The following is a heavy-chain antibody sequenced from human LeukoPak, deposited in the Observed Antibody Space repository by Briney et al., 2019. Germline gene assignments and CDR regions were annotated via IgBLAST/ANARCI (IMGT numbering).Heavy chain of an antibody. Sequence: SETLSLTCAVYGGSFSGYYWSRIRQPPGKGLEWIGEINHSGSTNYNPSLKSRVTISVDTSKNQFSLKLSSVTAADTAVYYCAGRGAGARLRAAYFDYWGQGTLVTVSS. CDR3: AGRGAGARLRAAYFDY. CDR1: GGSFSGYY. V-gene: IGHV4-34*01. J-gene: IGHJ4*02. CDR2: INHSGST. D-gene: IGHD3-10*01.